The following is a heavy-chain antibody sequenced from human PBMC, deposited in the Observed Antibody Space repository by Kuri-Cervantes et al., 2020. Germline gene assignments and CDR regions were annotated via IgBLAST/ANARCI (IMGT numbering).Heavy chain of an antibody. CDR3: AKSSYGDYYY. CDR1: GFSISTIF. Sequence: GESLKISCAASGFSISTIFLSWVRQAPGKGLEWVSDFYSGGVTHYADSVKGRFTISRDNSKNTLYLQMNSLRAEDTAVYYCAKSSYGDYYYWGQGTLVTVSS. D-gene: IGHD4-17*01. V-gene: IGHV3-53*01. CDR2: FYSGGVT. J-gene: IGHJ4*02.